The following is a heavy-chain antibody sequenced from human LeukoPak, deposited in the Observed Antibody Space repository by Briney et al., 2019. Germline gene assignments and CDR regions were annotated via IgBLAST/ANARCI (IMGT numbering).Heavy chain of an antibody. Sequence: ASVKVSCKASGYTFTSYGISWVRQAPGQGLEWMGWISAYNGDTNYAQKLQGRVTMTTDTSTSTAYMELRSLRSDGTAVYYCARFRADGRSSWYLDYWGQGTLVTVSS. CDR1: GYTFTSYG. CDR3: ARFRADGRSSWYLDY. D-gene: IGHD6-13*01. V-gene: IGHV1-18*01. CDR2: ISAYNGDT. J-gene: IGHJ4*02.